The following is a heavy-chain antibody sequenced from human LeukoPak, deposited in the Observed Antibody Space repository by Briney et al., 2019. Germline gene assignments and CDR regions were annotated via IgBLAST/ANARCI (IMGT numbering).Heavy chain of an antibody. V-gene: IGHV6-1*01. CDR3: ARGAYGDSNYYYYGRDV. CDR2: TYYRSKWYN. CDR1: GDSVSSNSAA. D-gene: IGHD4-17*01. Sequence: SQTLSLTCAISGDSVSSNSAAWHWISPSPSRGLEWLGRTYYRSKWYNHYAASVKSRIPIIADTSKNQFSLQLNSVTPEDTAVYYCARGAYGDSNYYYYGRDVWGQGTTVTVSS. J-gene: IGHJ6*02.